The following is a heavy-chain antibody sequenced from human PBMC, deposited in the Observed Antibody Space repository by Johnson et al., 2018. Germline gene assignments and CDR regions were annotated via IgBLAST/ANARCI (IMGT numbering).Heavy chain of an antibody. CDR3: ATRGTSSHYYYYYMDV. CDR2: MNPNTGHT. CDR1: GYTLTSYD. V-gene: IGHV1-8*01. D-gene: IGHD6-6*01. Sequence: QVQLVQSGAEVKRPGASVKVSCKASGYTLTSYDINWVRQAAGQGLEWMGWMNPNTGHTGYAQKFQDRVTMTRKTSISKAYRELSSLRSEDTAVYYCATRGTSSHYYYYYMDVWGIGTTVTVSS. J-gene: IGHJ6*03.